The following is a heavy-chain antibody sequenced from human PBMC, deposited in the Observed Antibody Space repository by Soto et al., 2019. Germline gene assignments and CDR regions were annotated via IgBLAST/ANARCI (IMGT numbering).Heavy chain of an antibody. V-gene: IGHV1-18*01. CDR3: ARSSLIVVVVAAAPDFDY. D-gene: IGHD2-15*01. Sequence: QVQLVQSGAEVKKPGASVKVSCKASGYTFTSYGISWVRQAPGQGLEWMGWISAYNGNTNYAQKLQGRVTMTTDTYTSTAYMELRSLRSDDTAVYYCARSSLIVVVVAAAPDFDYWGQGTLVTVSS. J-gene: IGHJ4*02. CDR2: ISAYNGNT. CDR1: GYTFTSYG.